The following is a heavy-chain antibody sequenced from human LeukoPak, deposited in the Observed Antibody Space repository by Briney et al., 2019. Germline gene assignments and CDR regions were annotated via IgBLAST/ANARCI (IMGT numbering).Heavy chain of an antibody. CDR3: ARDMREQQWLVRIKLPDY. Sequence: GGSLRLSCSASGFTFSSYAMHWVRQAPGKGLEYVSAISSNGGSTYYADSVKGRFTISRDNSKNTLYLQMSSLRAEDTAVYYCARDMREQQWLVRIKLPDYWGQGTLVTVSS. D-gene: IGHD6-19*01. CDR1: GFTFSSYA. J-gene: IGHJ4*02. V-gene: IGHV3-64D*06. CDR2: ISSNGGST.